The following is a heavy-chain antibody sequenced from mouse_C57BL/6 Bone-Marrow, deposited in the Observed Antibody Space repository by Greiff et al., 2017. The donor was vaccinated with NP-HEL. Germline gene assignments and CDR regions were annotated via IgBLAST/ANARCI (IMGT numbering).Heavy chain of an antibody. J-gene: IGHJ2*01. CDR1: GYTFTDYY. D-gene: IGHD1-1*01. CDR3: ARSAYYYGSSYEDY. Sequence: EVQLQQSGPVLVKPGASVKMSCKASGYTFTDYYMNWVKQSHGKSLEWIGVINPYNGGTSYNQKFKGKATLTVDKSSSTAYMELNSLTSEDSAVYYCARSAYYYGSSYEDYWGQGTTLTVSS. CDR2: INPYNGGT. V-gene: IGHV1-19*01.